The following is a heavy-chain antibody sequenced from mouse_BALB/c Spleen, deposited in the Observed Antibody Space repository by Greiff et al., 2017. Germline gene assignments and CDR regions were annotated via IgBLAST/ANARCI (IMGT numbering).Heavy chain of an antibody. Sequence: DVLLVESGGGLVKPGGSLKLSCAASGFTFTGYSMSWVRQPPEKRLEWVANISSGGSYTYYPDSVTGRFTISRDNAKNSLYLQMRSLKSEDTAMYYCTRGGGTAALDYWGQGTSVTVSA. J-gene: IGHJ4*01. V-gene: IGHV5-6-4*01. CDR3: TRGGGTAALDY. D-gene: IGHD2-14*01. CDR1: GFTFTGYS. CDR2: ISSGGSYT.